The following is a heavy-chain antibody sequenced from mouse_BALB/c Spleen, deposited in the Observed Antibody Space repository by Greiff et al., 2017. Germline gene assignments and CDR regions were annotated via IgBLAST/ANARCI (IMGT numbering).Heavy chain of an antibody. V-gene: IGHV14-3*02. J-gene: IGHJ4*01. D-gene: IGHD1-2*01. CDR2: IDPANGNT. CDR3: ARNGPYYAMDY. Sequence: VQLQQSGAELVKPGASVKLSCTASGFNIKDTYMHWVKQRPEQGLEWIGRIDPANGNTKYDPKSQGKATITADTSSNTAYLQLSSLTSEDTAVYYCARNGPYYAMDYWGQGTSVTVSS. CDR1: GFNIKDTY.